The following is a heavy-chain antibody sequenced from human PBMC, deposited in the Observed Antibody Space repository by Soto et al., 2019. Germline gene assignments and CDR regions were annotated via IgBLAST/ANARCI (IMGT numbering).Heavy chain of an antibody. CDR3: ARDDVSMVTTFLDY. CDR1: GFPFNNYA. Sequence: GGSLRLSCAAPGFPFNNYAMHWVRQAPGKGLEWVAVIWHDGSNEHYADSVKGRFRIARDNSNNTLYLQMNSLRGEDTALYYCARDDVSMVTTFLDYWGLGTLVTVSS. V-gene: IGHV3-33*01. D-gene: IGHD2-21*02. CDR2: IWHDGSNE. J-gene: IGHJ4*02.